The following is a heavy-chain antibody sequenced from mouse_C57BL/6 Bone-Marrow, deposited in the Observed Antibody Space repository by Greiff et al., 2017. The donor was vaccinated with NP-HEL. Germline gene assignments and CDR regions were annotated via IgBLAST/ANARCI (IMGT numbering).Heavy chain of an antibody. CDR1: GYTFTDYY. V-gene: IGHV1-26*01. J-gene: IGHJ2*01. D-gene: IGHD1-1*02. Sequence: VQLQQSGPELVKPGASVKISCKASGYTFTDYYMNWVKQSPGKSLEWIGDINPNNGGTSYIQKFKGKATLTVDKSSSTAYMELRSLTSEDSAVYYCARYHMEDYWGQGTTLTVSA. CDR3: ARYHMEDY. CDR2: INPNNGGT.